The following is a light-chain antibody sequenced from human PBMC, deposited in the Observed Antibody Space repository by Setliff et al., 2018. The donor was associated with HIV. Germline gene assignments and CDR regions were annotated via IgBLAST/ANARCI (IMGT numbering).Light chain of an antibody. CDR1: SSDVGIYNF. J-gene: IGLJ2*01. CDR3: SSYAGDSHVL. V-gene: IGLV2-11*01. CDR2: DVT. Sequence: QSALTQPRSVSGSPGQSVTISCTGSSSDVGIYNFVSWYQHHPDKAPRLIIFDVTNRPSGVPDRFSGSKSGSTASLTISGLQADDEADYYCSSYAGDSHVLFGGGTQRTVL.